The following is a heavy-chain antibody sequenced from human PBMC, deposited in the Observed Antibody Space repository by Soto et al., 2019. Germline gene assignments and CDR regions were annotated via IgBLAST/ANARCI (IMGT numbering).Heavy chain of an antibody. J-gene: IGHJ4*02. CDR1: GGSISSYY. D-gene: IGHD3-9*01. CDR2: IYYSGST. Sequence: SETLSLTCTVSGGSISSYYWSWIRQPPGKGLEWIGYIYYSGSTNYNPSLKSRVTISVDTSKNQFSLKLSSVTAADTAVYYCARTDPYYDILTGYFDYWGQGTPVTVSS. CDR3: ARTDPYYDILTGYFDY. V-gene: IGHV4-59*08.